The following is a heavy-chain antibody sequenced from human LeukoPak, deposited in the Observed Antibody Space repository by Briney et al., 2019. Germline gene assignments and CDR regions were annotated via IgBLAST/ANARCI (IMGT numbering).Heavy chain of an antibody. Sequence: ASVKVSCKASGGTFSSYAISWVRQAPGQGLEWMGGIIPIFGTANYAQKFQGRVTITADESTSTACMELRSLRSDDTAVYYCARVNFEGYWFDPWGQGTLVTVSS. CDR3: ARVNFEGYWFDP. J-gene: IGHJ5*02. CDR2: IIPIFGTA. V-gene: IGHV1-69*13. CDR1: GGTFSSYA.